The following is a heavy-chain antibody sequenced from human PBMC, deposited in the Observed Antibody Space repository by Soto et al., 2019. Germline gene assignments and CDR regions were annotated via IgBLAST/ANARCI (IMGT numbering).Heavy chain of an antibody. CDR1: GGSISSSSYY. V-gene: IGHV4-39*01. CDR2: IYYSGST. Sequence: PSETLSLTCTVSGGSISSSSYYWGWIRQPPGKGLEWIGSIYYSGSTYYNPSLKSRVTISVDTSKNQFSLKLSSVTAADTAVYYCARYPRDFWSGYPWGIDYWGQGTLVTVSS. D-gene: IGHD3-3*01. J-gene: IGHJ4*02. CDR3: ARYPRDFWSGYPWGIDY.